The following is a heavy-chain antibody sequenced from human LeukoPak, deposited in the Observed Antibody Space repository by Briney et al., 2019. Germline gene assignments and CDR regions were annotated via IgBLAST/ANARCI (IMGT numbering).Heavy chain of an antibody. D-gene: IGHD6-13*01. J-gene: IGHJ6*02. CDR2: IYYSGST. Sequence: PSETLSLTCTVPGGSISSYYWSWIRQPPGKGLEWIGYIYYSGSTNYNPSLKSRVTISVDASKNQFSLKLSSVTAADTAVYYCARDEGAAAGTEYYGMDVWGQGTTVTVSS. V-gene: IGHV4-59*01. CDR3: ARDEGAAAGTEYYGMDV. CDR1: GGSISSYY.